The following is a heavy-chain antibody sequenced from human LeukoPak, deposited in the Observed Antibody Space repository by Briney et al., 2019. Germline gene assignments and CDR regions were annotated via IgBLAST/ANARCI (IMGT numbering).Heavy chain of an antibody. D-gene: IGHD5-18*01. CDR3: ARGRYSYGIDY. J-gene: IGHJ4*02. CDR2: IIPIFGTA. Sequence: GASVKVSCKASGGNFSSYAISWVRQAPGQGLEWMGGIIPIFGTANYAQKFQGRVTITADESTSTAYMELSSLRSEDTAVYYCARGRYSYGIDYWGQGTLVTVSS. CDR1: GGNFSSYA. V-gene: IGHV1-69*01.